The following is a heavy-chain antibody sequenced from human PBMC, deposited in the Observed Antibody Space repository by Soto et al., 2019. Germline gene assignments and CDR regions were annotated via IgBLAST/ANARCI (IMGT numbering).Heavy chain of an antibody. CDR3: ARGLDGYFHYIDY. CDR1: GYTFTSYA. J-gene: IGHJ4*02. CDR2: INAGNGNT. V-gene: IGHV1-3*01. Sequence: ASVKVSCKASGYTFTSYAMHWVRQAPGQRLEWMGWINAGNGNTKYSQKFQGRVTITRDTSASTAYMELSSLRSEDTAVYYCARGLDGYFHYIDYWGQGTPVPVSS. D-gene: IGHD5-18*01.